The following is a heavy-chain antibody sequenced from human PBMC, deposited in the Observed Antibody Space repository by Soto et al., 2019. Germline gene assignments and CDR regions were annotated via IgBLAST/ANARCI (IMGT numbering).Heavy chain of an antibody. V-gene: IGHV3-23*01. CDR2: ISGNGRNT. CDR1: GFTFSSNG. D-gene: IGHD3-16*01. Sequence: EVQVLESGGGLAQPGGSLRLSCATSGFTFSSNGMSWVRLAPGKGLHWVSGISGNGRNTYYADSVKGRFTISRDNSKNTLFLQMNSLRAEDTAVYYCAKDRVESGLGEVDYWGQGTLVTVSS. CDR3: AKDRVESGLGEVDY. J-gene: IGHJ4*02.